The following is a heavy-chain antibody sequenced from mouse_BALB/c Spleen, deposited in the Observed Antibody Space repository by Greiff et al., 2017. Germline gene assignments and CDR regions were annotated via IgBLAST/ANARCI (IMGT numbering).Heavy chain of an antibody. CDR2: IWAGGST. J-gene: IGHJ2*01. CDR3: ARGEGLYYYGSSYYFDY. D-gene: IGHD1-1*01. Sequence: VMLVESGPGLVAPSQSLSITCTVSGFSLTSYGVHWVRQPPGKGLEWLGVIWAGGSTNYNSALMSRLSISKDNSKSQVFLKMNSLQTDDTAMYYCARGEGLYYYGSSYYFDYWGQGTTLTVSS. CDR1: GFSLTSYG. V-gene: IGHV2-9*02.